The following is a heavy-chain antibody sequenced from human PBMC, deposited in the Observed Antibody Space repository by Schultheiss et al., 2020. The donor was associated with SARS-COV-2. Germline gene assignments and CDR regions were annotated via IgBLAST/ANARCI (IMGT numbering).Heavy chain of an antibody. D-gene: IGHD3-3*01. V-gene: IGHV4-39*01. Sequence: SETLSLTCTVSGGSISSSSYYWGWIRQPPGKGLEWIVSIYYSGSTYYNPSLKSRVTISVDTSKNQFSLKLSSVTAADTAVYYCASRFGVVSDYWGQGTLVTVSS. CDR1: GGSISSSSYY. CDR2: IYYSGST. CDR3: ASRFGVVSDY. J-gene: IGHJ4*02.